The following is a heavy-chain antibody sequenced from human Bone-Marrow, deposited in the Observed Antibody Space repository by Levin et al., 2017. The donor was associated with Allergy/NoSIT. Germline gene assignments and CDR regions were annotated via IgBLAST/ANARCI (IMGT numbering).Heavy chain of an antibody. Sequence: QPGGSLRLSCAASGFTFVDHAMHWVRQAPGKGLEWDAGISWNSGSIGYADSVKGRCTISRDNAKNSLYLQMNNLRTEDTAFYYCAKDIAPLETASIDYWGPGTLVTVSS. CDR1: GFTFVDHA. J-gene: IGHJ4*02. D-gene: IGHD3-3*02. V-gene: IGHV3-9*01. CDR2: ISWNSGSI. CDR3: AKDIAPLETASIDY.